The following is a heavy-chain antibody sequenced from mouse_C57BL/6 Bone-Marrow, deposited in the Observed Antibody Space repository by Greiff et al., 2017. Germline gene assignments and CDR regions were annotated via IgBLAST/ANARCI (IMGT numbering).Heavy chain of an antibody. D-gene: IGHD1-1*01. CDR1: GYTFTDYN. CDR2: INPNNGGT. V-gene: IGHV1-22*01. CDR3: ASSHYYGSSYEYFDV. Sequence: VQLQQSGPELVKPGASVKMSCKASGYTFTDYNMHWVKQSHGKSLEWIGYINPNNGGTSYNQKFKGKATLTVNKSSSTAYMELRSLTSEDSAVYYCASSHYYGSSYEYFDVWGTGTTVTVSS. J-gene: IGHJ1*03.